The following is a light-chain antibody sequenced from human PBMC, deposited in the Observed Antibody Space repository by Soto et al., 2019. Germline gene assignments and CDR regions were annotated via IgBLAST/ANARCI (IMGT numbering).Light chain of an antibody. CDR3: TSSKGSTPFYV. V-gene: IGLV2-14*03. J-gene: IGLJ1*01. CDR2: DVS. Sequence: QSVLTQPASVSGSPGQSIAISCTGVRTDVADGYDYVSWYQQHPGQAPQLIIYDVSNRPSGVSDRFSGSKSGNTAPLTISGLQAEDEAEYYCTSSKGSTPFYVFGTGTKVTVL. CDR1: RTDVADGYDY.